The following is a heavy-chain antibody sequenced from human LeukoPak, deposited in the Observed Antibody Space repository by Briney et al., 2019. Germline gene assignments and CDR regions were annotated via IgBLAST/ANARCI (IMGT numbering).Heavy chain of an antibody. CDR1: GGSISSGGYY. CDR3: ARDTTYCSGTSCYRGYFDL. J-gene: IGHJ2*01. Sequence: SETLSLTCTVSGGSISSGGYYWSWIRQHPGKGLEWIGYIYYSGSTYYNPSLKSRVTISVDTSKNQFSLKLSSVTAADAALYYCARDTTYCSGTSCYRGYFDLWGRGTLVTVSS. D-gene: IGHD2-2*01. V-gene: IGHV4-61*08. CDR2: IYYSGST.